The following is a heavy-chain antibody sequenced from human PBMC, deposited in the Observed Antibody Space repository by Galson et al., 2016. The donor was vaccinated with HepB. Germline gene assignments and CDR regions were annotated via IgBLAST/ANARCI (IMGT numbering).Heavy chain of an antibody. D-gene: IGHD4-17*01. Sequence: SETLSLTCAVSNGSISSSTWWCWVRQSPSMGLEWIGEIYRVGSPNYNPSPTSRDSMSVDKSKNQYSLKLTSVIAADTAVYYCARKPFGDPTWADYCGQGTLVTVSS. J-gene: IGHJ4*02. CDR3: ARKPFGDPTWADY. CDR2: IYRVGSP. V-gene: IGHV4-4*02. CDR1: NGSISSSTW.